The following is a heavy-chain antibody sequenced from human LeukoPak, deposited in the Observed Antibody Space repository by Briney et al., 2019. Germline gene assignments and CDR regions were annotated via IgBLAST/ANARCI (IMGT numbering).Heavy chain of an antibody. V-gene: IGHV1-2*02. CDR2: INPNSGGT. D-gene: IGHD3-9*01. J-gene: IGHJ4*02. CDR3: ARSPDILTGENFDY. Sequence: WASVKVSCKASGYTLTDYYMHWVRQAPGQGLEWMGWINPNSGGTNYAQKFYARVTMTRDTSISTAYMELSRLRSDDTAVFYCARSPDILTGENFDYWGQGTLVTVSS. CDR1: GYTLTDYY.